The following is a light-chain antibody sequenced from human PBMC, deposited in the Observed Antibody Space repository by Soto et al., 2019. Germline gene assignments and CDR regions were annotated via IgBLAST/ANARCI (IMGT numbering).Light chain of an antibody. Sequence: QSVLTQPPSASGTPGQRVTISCSGSSSNIGSNTVNWYEQLPGTAPKLLIYSNNKRPSGVPDRFSCSKSGTSASLAISVLQSEDEADYYCAACDDSMNGYVFXTGPKATVL. CDR3: AACDDSMNGYV. CDR1: SSNIGSNT. V-gene: IGLV1-44*01. CDR2: SNN. J-gene: IGLJ1*01.